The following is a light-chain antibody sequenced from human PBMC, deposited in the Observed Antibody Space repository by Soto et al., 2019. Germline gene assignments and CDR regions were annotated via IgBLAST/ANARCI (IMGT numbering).Light chain of an antibody. V-gene: IGKV1-39*01. CDR2: AAS. CDR3: QQSYSTPIT. CDR1: QSIISY. Sequence: DIQMTQSPSSLSASVGDRVTITCRASQSIISYLNWYQQKPGKAPRLLIYAASSLQSGVPSRFSGSGSGTDFTLTISSLQPEDFATYYCQQSYSTPITCGQGTRLAIK. J-gene: IGKJ5*01.